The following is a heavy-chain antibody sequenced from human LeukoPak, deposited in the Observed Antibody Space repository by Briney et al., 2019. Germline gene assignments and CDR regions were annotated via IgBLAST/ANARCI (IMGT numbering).Heavy chain of an antibody. J-gene: IGHJ4*02. CDR1: GGTFISYA. V-gene: IGHV1-69*06. CDR2: IIPIFGTA. D-gene: IGHD1-1*01. CDR3: ASFTTGTTWHY. Sequence: SVKVSRKASGGTFISYAISWVRQAPGQGLEWMGGIIPIFGTANYAQKFQGRVTITADKSTSTAYMELSSLRSEDTAVYYCASFTTGTTWHYWGQGTLVTVSS.